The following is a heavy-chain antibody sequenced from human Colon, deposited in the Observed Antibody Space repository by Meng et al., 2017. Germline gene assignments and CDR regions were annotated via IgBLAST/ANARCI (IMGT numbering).Heavy chain of an antibody. J-gene: IGHJ4*02. D-gene: IGHD2/OR15-2a*01. CDR2: IKSNNDGGTT. CDR1: GFTFTTAW. CDR3: GTDIYD. V-gene: IGHV3-15*01. Sequence: GVSGGGLVNAGGSIRLSCGASGFTFTTAWMTWVRRTPGRGLEWVGRIKSNNDGGTTDYAAPVKGRFTISRDDSKSTLYLQMNSLKIEDTAMYYCGTDIYDWGQGTLVTVSS.